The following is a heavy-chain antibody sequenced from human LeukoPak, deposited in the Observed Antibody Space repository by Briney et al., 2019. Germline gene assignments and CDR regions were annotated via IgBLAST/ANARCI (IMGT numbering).Heavy chain of an antibody. Sequence: GGSLRLSCAASGFTVSSNYMSLVRQAPGKGLEWVSASSGSGGSTYYADSVKGRFTISRDNSKNTLYLQMNSLRAEDTAVYYCAKERSITMIVVVITVPSYFDYWGQGTLVTVSS. D-gene: IGHD3-22*01. V-gene: IGHV3-23*01. CDR1: GFTVSSNY. J-gene: IGHJ4*02. CDR2: SSGSGGST. CDR3: AKERSITMIVVVITVPSYFDY.